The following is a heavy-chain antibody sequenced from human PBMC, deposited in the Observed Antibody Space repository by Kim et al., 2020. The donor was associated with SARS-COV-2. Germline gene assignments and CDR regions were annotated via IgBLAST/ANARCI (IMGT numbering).Heavy chain of an antibody. J-gene: IGHJ3*02. CDR3: TRVPGTPLAFWDAFDI. D-gene: IGHD1-1*01. Sequence: SVQVRLNISRDDSKNTAYLQMTSLKTEDTAVYFCTRVPGTPLAFWDAFDIWGQGTMVTVSS. V-gene: IGHV3-73*01.